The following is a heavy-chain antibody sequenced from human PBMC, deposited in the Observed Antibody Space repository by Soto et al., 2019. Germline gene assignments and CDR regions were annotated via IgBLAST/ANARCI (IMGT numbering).Heavy chain of an antibody. CDR1: GFTFSSYW. V-gene: IGHV3-74*01. Sequence: GGSLRLSCAASGFTFSSYWMHWVRQAPGKGLVWVSRINSDGSSTSYADSVKGRFTISRDNAKNTLCLQMNSLRAEDTAVYYCARVASLLPLPPWGQGTLVTVSS. CDR2: INSDGSST. CDR3: ARVASLLPLPP. D-gene: IGHD3-22*01. J-gene: IGHJ4*02.